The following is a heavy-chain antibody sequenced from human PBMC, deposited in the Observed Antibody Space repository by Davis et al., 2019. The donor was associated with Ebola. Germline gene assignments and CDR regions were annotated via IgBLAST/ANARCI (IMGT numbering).Heavy chain of an antibody. Sequence: GGSLRLSCAASGFTFTASAMHWVRQASGRGLGGVGRIRSKANSYATTYAASVKGRFTISRDDSKNTAYLQMNSLKTDDTAVYYCTNRKSEYWGQGTLVTVSS. J-gene: IGHJ4*02. CDR2: IRSKANSYAT. CDR1: GFTFTASA. CDR3: TNRKSEY. V-gene: IGHV3-73*01.